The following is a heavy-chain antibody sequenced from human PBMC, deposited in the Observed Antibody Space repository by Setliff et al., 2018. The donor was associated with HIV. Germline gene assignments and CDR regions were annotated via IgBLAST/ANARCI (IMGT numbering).Heavy chain of an antibody. CDR1: GYSFTTSY. Sequence: ASVKVSCKASGYSFTTSYIHWVRQAPGQGLEWMGIINPDVGRSTYAQNFQGRVTMTRDTPTTTVYMELSSLRSEDTAVYYCARASPAPRAYGSGCYLAWWGLGTLVTVSS. CDR3: ARASPAPRAYGSGCYLAW. CDR2: INPDVGRS. J-gene: IGHJ4*02. D-gene: IGHD3-10*01. V-gene: IGHV1-46*03.